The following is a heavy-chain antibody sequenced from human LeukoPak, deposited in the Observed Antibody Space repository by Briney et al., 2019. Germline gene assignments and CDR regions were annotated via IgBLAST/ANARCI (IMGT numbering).Heavy chain of an antibody. D-gene: IGHD6-6*01. V-gene: IGHV3-49*04. Sequence: GGSLRLSCTASGFTFGDYAMSWVRQAPGKGLEWVGFIRSKAYGGTTEDAASVEGRFTISRDDSKSIADLQMNSLKTEDTAVYYCTRVRIAARRYYYYGMDVWGQGTTVTVSS. CDR3: TRVRIAARRYYYYGMDV. CDR1: GFTFGDYA. CDR2: IRSKAYGGTT. J-gene: IGHJ6*02.